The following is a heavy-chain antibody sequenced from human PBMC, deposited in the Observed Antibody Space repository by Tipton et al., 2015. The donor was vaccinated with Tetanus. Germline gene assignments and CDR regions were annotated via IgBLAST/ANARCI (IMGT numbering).Heavy chain of an antibody. CDR3: ARAHCTDGVRNFDF. D-gene: IGHD2-8*01. CDR2: IYPGDSDT. Sequence: QLVQSGGEVKKPGESLKISCKGSGYIFNNYWIGWVRQKPGKGLEWMGIIYPGDSDTRYSPSFQGQVTISVDKSINTAYLQWGSLKASDTSMFYCARAHCTDGVRNFDFWGQGALVTVAS. V-gene: IGHV5-51*01. CDR1: GYIFNNYW. J-gene: IGHJ4*02.